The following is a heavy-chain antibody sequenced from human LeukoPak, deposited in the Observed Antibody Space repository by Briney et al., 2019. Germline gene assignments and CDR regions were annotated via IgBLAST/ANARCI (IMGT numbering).Heavy chain of an antibody. CDR1: GGTFTNYA. D-gene: IGHD1-14*01. CDR3: ARGSGFYRDY. V-gene: IGHV1-69*04. CDR2: IIPILDVT. J-gene: IGHJ4*02. Sequence: GLSVELSCKASGGTFTNYAINWVRQAPGQGLEWMGRIIPILDVTNYAQKLQGRVTITADQSTSTAYMELSRLRSDDTAVYYCARGSGFYRDYWGQGTLDPVSS.